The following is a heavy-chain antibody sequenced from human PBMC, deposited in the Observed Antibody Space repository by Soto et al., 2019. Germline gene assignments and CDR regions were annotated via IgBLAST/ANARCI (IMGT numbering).Heavy chain of an antibody. Sequence: DVQLVESGGGLIQPGGSLRLSCVASGLTVSGKKYMAWVRQAPGKGPEWLSGVYDLDGTYYADSVRGRFTTSIDSSRTTVYLQMRDLRPEYTALYFCATWHLREHAYDIWGQVTMVTVSS. V-gene: IGHV3-53*01. J-gene: IGHJ3*02. CDR1: GLTVSGKKY. CDR3: ATWHLREHAYDI. CDR2: VYDLDGT. D-gene: IGHD5-12*01.